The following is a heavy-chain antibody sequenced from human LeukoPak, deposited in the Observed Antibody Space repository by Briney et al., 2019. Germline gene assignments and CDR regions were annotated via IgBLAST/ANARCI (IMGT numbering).Heavy chain of an antibody. CDR1: GGSISSYY. D-gene: IGHD3-16*02. V-gene: IGHV4-4*07. CDR2: IYTSGST. J-gene: IGHJ5*02. CDR3: ASAYDYVWGSYRVNWFDP. Sequence: PSETLSLTCTVSGGSISSYYWSWIRQPAGKGLEWIGRIYTSGSTNYNPSLKSRVTMSVDTSKNQFSLKLSSVTAADTAVYYCASAYDYVWGSYRVNWFDPWGQGTLVTVSS.